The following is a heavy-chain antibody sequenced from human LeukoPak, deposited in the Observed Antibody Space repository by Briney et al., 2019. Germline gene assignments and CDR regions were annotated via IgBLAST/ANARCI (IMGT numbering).Heavy chain of an antibody. D-gene: IGHD6-13*01. J-gene: IGHJ4*02. CDR1: GFTFSSYS. CDR3: AREGLKAAAGTFDY. V-gene: IGHV3-48*01. Sequence: GGSLRLSCAASGFTFSSYSMNWVRQAPGKGLEWVSYISSSSTIYYADSVKGRFTISRDNAKNSLYLQMNSLRAEDTAVYYCAREGLKAAAGTFDYWGQGTLVTVSS. CDR2: ISSSSTI.